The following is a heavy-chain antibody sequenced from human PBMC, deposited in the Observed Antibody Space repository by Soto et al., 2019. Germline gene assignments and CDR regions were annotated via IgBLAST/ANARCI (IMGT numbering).Heavy chain of an antibody. Sequence: PSETLSLTCAFSGSSISSYYWWGCFRQTPGKGREWSGYIFSSGSTYYHPSLQSRVTISVDTSKNQFSLKLSSVTAADTAVYYCARDDSGSSSGPYYYYGMDVWGQGTTVTVSS. CDR2: IFSSGST. CDR1: GSSISSYYW. V-gene: IGHV4-28*03. D-gene: IGHD3-10*01. J-gene: IGHJ6*02. CDR3: ARDDSGSSSGPYYYYGMDV.